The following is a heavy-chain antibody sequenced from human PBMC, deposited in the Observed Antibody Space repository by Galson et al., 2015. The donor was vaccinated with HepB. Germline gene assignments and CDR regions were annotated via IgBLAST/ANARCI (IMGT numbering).Heavy chain of an antibody. V-gene: IGHV3-30*03. CDR1: GFTFSNYG. CDR2: ISFDGSNK. Sequence: SLRLSCAASGFTFSNYGMHWVRQAPGKGLEWVAVISFDGSNKYYADSVKGRFTISRDNSKNTLYVQMNNLRAEDTAVYYCASLSRDSGSYGQSDYWGQGTLVTVSS. J-gene: IGHJ4*02. D-gene: IGHD1-26*01. CDR3: ASLSRDSGSYGQSDY.